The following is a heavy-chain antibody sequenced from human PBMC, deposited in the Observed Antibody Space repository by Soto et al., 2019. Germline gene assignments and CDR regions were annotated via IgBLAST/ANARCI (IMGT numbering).Heavy chain of an antibody. D-gene: IGHD3-10*01. CDR1: GFTFSSYA. Sequence: EVQLLESGGGLVQPGGSLRLSCAASGFTFSSYAMSWVRQAPGKGLEWVSAISGGGDSTYYADSVKGRFTVSRDNSKNTLYLQLNSLRAEDTAVYYCAKDNQGRIRSLCANTVPGRPDGMDVWGQGTTVTVSS. V-gene: IGHV3-23*01. J-gene: IGHJ6*02. CDR3: AKDNQGRIRSLCANTVPGRPDGMDV. CDR2: ISGGGDST.